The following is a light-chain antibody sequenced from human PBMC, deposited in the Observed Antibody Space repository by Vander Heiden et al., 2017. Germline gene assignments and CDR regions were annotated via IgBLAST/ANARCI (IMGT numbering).Light chain of an antibody. CDR3: QAWDSSAGQV. V-gene: IGLV3-1*01. CDR2: QDN. Sequence: SYDLTQPHSVYVSPGQTATITCSGDDLGQRFTSWYQQKPGQSPVSVIYQDNKRPSGIPERFSGSSSGNTATLTITGTQTMDEADYYCQAWDSSAGQVFGTGTKVTVL. CDR1: DLGQRF. J-gene: IGLJ1*01.